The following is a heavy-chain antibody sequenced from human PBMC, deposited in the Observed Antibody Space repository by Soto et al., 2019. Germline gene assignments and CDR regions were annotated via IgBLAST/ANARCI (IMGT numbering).Heavy chain of an antibody. CDR3: AKGGRQGLFTSGFDY. D-gene: IGHD6-19*01. Sequence: VQLVESGGGVVQPGRSLRLSCAASGFTFSDYAMHWVRQAPGKGLEWVAVVSHDGRNTHYADAVKGRFTISRDSSKNTVSLEMTSLRAEDTAIYYCAKGGRQGLFTSGFDYWGQGALVTVSS. CDR1: GFTFSDYA. J-gene: IGHJ4*02. CDR2: VSHDGRNT. V-gene: IGHV3-30*18.